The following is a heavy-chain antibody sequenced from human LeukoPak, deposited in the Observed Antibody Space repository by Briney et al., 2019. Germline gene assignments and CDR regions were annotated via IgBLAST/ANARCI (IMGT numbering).Heavy chain of an antibody. Sequence: PSETLSLTCAVYGGSFSGYYWSWIRQPPGKGLEWIGEINHSGSTNYNPSLKSRVTISVDTSKNQLSLKLSSVTAADTAVYYCARGVCSSTSCYAWGYYYGMDVWGKGTTVTVSS. D-gene: IGHD2-2*01. V-gene: IGHV4-34*01. CDR1: GGSFSGYY. CDR3: ARGVCSSTSCYAWGYYYGMDV. CDR2: INHSGST. J-gene: IGHJ6*04.